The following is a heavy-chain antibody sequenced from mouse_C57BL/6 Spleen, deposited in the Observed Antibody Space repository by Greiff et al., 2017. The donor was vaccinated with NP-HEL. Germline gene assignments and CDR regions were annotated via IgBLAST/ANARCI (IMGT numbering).Heavy chain of an antibody. J-gene: IGHJ1*03. D-gene: IGHD1-1*01. CDR2: ISDGGSYA. CDR3: ARDPVLPDWYFDV. V-gene: IGHV5-4*01. CDR1: GFTFSSYA. Sequence: EVKVEESGGGLVQPGGSLRLSCAASGFTFSSYAMSWVRQTPEKRLEWVATISDGGSYAYYPDNVKGRFPISSDNAKNNLNLQNSHLESEDTAMYYCARDPVLPDWYFDVWGTGTTVTVSS.